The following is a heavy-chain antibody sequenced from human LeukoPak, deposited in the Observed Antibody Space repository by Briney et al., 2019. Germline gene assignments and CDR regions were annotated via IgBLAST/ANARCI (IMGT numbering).Heavy chain of an antibody. CDR3: ARGPSPYYSLYYMDV. D-gene: IGHD3-10*01. J-gene: IGHJ6*03. CDR1: GGSISSYY. V-gene: IGHV4-4*07. Sequence: SETLSLTCSVSGGSISSYYWSWIRQPAGKGLEWIGRIYTSGSTNYNPSLKSRVTMSVDTSKNQFSLELSSVTAADTAVYYCARGPSPYYSLYYMDVWGKGTTVTVSS. CDR2: IYTSGST.